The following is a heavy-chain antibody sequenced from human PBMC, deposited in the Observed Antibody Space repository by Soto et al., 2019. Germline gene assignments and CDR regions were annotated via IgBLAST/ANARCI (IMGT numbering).Heavy chain of an antibody. Sequence: HPLSLLSAIPGASVSGSSAAWHWVRRTPSRGLEGLGRTYYRSKWYNDYAVSVKSRITINPDTSKNQFSLQLNSVTPEDTAVYYCARVGSSGWHFDYWGQGTLVTVSS. CDR1: GASVSGSSAA. V-gene: IGHV6-1*01. J-gene: IGHJ4*02. D-gene: IGHD6-19*01. CDR2: TYYRSKWYN. CDR3: ARVGSSGWHFDY.